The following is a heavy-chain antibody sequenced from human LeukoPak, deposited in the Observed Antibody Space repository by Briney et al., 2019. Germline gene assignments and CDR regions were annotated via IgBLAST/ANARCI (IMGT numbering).Heavy chain of an antibody. CDR2: IYSGGST. CDR3: AKDGVGSDAFAI. V-gene: IGHV3-66*01. J-gene: IGHJ3*02. D-gene: IGHD3-3*01. Sequence: GGSLRLSCAASGFTVSSNYMSWVRQAPGKGLEWVSVIYSGGSTYYADSLKGRFTISRDNSKNTLYLQINSLGAEDTAVYYCAKDGVGSDAFAIWGQGTMVTVSS. CDR1: GFTVSSNY.